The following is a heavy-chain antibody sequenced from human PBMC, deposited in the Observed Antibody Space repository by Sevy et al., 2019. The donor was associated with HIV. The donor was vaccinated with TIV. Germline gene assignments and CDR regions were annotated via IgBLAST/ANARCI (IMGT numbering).Heavy chain of an antibody. D-gene: IGHD3-9*01. CDR2: ISGSGDST. CDR1: GFTFSSYA. CDR3: AKVASGYLDWVRYYFDY. V-gene: IGHV3-23*01. Sequence: GGSLRLSCAASGFTFSSYAMSWVRQAPGKGLEWVSAISGSGDSTYYADSVKGRFTVSRDNSKSTLYMHMHRLRAEDTAVYYCAKVASGYLDWVRYYFDYWGQGTLVTVSS. J-gene: IGHJ4*02.